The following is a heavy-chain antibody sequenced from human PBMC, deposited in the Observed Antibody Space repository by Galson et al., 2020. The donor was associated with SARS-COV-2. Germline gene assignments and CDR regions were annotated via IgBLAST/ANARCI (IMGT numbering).Heavy chain of an antibody. J-gene: IGHJ4*01. V-gene: IGHV3-7*01. CDR1: GFTFKDFW. CDR2: IRGDGSEN. Sequence: GGYLRLSCAVSGFTFKDFWIRWDRQAPGNGQEWVANIRGDGSENNHVDSVTGKFSISRDNAVNSRYLQMNSLRTEDTAVDCCTREGWQGAYWGQGTRVTVSS. CDR3: TREGWQGAY.